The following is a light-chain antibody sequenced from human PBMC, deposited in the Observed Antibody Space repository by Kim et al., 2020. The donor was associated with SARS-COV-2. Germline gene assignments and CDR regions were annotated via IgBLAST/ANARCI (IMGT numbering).Light chain of an antibody. J-gene: IGKJ2*01. CDR1: QSVDKY. CDR2: AAS. V-gene: IGKV1-39*01. CDR3: QQSYRIPLV. Sequence: SASVGDRVTITCRASQSVDKYLHWYQQRPGKAPRLLINAASGLQSGVPSRFSGSGFGTDFTLTISSVQPEDFATYYCQQSYRIPLVFGQGTKLEIK.